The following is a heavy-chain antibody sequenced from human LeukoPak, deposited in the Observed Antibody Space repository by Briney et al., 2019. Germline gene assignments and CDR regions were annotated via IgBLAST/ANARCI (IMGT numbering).Heavy chain of an antibody. D-gene: IGHD5-24*01. V-gene: IGHV1-46*01. CDR1: GYTFTSYY. Sequence: GASVKVSCKASGYTFTSYYMHWVRQAPGQGLEWMGIINPSGGSTSYAQKFQGRVTMTRDMSTSTVYMELSSLRSEDTAVYYCAREGIRGRWLQSIPGGAFGYWGQGTLVTVSS. J-gene: IGHJ4*02. CDR2: INPSGGST. CDR3: AREGIRGRWLQSIPGGAFGY.